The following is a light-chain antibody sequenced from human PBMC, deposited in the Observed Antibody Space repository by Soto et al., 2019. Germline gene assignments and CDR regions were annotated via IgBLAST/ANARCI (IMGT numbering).Light chain of an antibody. Sequence: QSVLTQPPSASGTPGQSVTISCTGTKNDIGVYDIVSWYQHHPGKAPRLIIYEVVQRPSGVPDRFSGSKSGTTASLTVSGLQSWEEADYFCKSYAGRHTSVLGSGTMPTV. J-gene: IGLJ1*01. CDR1: KNDIGVYDI. V-gene: IGLV2-8*01. CDR3: KSYAGRHTSV. CDR2: EVV.